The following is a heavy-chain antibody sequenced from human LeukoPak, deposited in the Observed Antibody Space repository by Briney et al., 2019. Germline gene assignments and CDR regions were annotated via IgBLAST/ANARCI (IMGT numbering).Heavy chain of an antibody. V-gene: IGHV3-23*01. J-gene: IGHJ4*02. CDR1: GFTFSSYA. Sequence: GSLRLSCVASGFTFSSYAMNWVRQAPGKGLEWVSGISGSGGSTNYADSVKGRFTISRDNSKNTLYLQMNSLKAEDTAVYYCAGGPGFLIDCWGQGTLVTVSS. CDR3: AGGPGFLIDC. CDR2: ISGSGGST. D-gene: IGHD3-3*01.